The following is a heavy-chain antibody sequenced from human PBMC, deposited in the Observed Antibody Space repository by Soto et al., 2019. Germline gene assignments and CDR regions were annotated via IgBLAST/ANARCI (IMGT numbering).Heavy chain of an antibody. V-gene: IGHV1-69*13. D-gene: IGHD1-7*01. J-gene: IGHJ3*02. CDR3: ASSSGITGTTSYAFDI. CDR2: IIPIFGTA. CDR1: GGTFSSYA. Sequence: ASVKVSCAPAGGTFSSYAISWVRQAHGQGLEWMGGIIPIFGTANYAQKFQGRVTITADESTSTAYMELSSLRSEDTAVYYCASSSGITGTTSYAFDIWGQGTMVSVSS.